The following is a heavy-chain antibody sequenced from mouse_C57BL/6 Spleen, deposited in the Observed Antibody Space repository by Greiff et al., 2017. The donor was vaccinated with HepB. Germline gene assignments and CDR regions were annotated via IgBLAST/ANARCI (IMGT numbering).Heavy chain of an antibody. V-gene: IGHV1-85*01. CDR3: AREGTDYFDY. J-gene: IGHJ2*01. CDR2: IYPRDGSN. Sequence: VQLQQSGPELVKPGASVKLSCKASGYTFTSYDINWVKQRPGQGLEWIGWIYPRDGSNKYNEKFKGKATLTVDTSSSTAYMELHSLTSEDSAVYFCAREGTDYFDYWGQGTTLTVSS. CDR1: GYTFTSYD. D-gene: IGHD3-3*01.